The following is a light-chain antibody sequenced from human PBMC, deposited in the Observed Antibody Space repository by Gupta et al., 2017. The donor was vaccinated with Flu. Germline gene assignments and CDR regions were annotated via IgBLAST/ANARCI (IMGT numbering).Light chain of an antibody. V-gene: IGKV4-1*01. Sequence: DIVMTQSPDSLAVSLGERATINCKSSQSVLYSSNNKNYLAWYQQKPGQPPKLLIYWASTRESGVPDRFSGRGSGTDFTLTIRSLQAADVAVYSCQQDDSTPRTFGQGTKVEIK. CDR3: QQDDSTPRT. J-gene: IGKJ1*01. CDR2: WAS. CDR1: QSVLYSSNNKNY.